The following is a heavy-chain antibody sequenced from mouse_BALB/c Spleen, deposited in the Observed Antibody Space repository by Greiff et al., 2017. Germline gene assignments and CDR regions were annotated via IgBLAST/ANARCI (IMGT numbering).Heavy chain of an antibody. D-gene: IGHD2-14*01. V-gene: IGHV5-17*02. CDR3: ARDRMRAMDY. J-gene: IGHJ4*01. CDR1: GFTFSSFG. CDR2: ISSGSSTI. Sequence: EVQGVESGGGLVQPGGSRKLSCAASGFTFSSFGMHWVRQAPEKGLEWVAYISSGSSTIYYADTVKGRFTISRDNPKNTLYLQMSSLKSEDTAMYYCARDRMRAMDYWGQGTSVTVSS.